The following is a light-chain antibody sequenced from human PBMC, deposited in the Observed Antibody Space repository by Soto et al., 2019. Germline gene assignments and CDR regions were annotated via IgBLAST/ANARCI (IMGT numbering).Light chain of an antibody. V-gene: IGLV2-14*01. CDR1: SSDVGGYNL. J-gene: IGLJ3*02. CDR3: SSYAGRNTWV. CDR2: DVN. Sequence: QSALTQPASVSGSPGQSITISCTGTSSDVGGYNLVSWYQQYPDKAPKLMIFDVNTRPSGVSNRFSGSKSGNTASLTISGLQAEDEADYYCSSYAGRNTWVFGGGTKVTVL.